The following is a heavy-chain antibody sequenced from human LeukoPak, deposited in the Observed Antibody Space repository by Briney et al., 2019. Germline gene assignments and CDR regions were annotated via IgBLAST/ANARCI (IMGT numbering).Heavy chain of an antibody. J-gene: IGHJ3*02. CDR1: GYTFTAHY. CDR2: INPSSGDT. Sequence: ASVKVSCKASGYTFTAHYMHWVRQAPGQGLEWMGRINPSSGDTEYGQRFQGRVTLTRDTSSSAANMELRRLRSDDTAVYYCARDPGYSYAFDIWGQGTVVIVSS. V-gene: IGHV1-2*06. D-gene: IGHD2-21*01. CDR3: ARDPGYSYAFDI.